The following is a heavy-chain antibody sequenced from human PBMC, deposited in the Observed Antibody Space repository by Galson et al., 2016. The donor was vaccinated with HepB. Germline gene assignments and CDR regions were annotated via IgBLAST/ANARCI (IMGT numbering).Heavy chain of an antibody. CDR3: ATLGVH. D-gene: IGHD3-3*01. V-gene: IGHV3-21*01. CDR2: IGSTSNYK. Sequence: SLRLSCAASGFTFSSFAMNWVRQAPGKGLEWVSSIGSTSNYKKYADSVMGRFTISRDNTKNSVTLQMNSLRVEDSAVYYCATLGVHWGQGTLVTVSS. J-gene: IGHJ4*02. CDR1: GFTFSSFA.